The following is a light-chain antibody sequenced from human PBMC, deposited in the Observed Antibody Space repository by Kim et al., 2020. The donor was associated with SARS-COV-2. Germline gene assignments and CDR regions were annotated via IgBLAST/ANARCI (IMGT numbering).Light chain of an antibody. Sequence: SYELTQPPSVSVSPGQTASITCSGDKLGDKYACWYQQKPGQSPVVVIYQDSKRPSGLPERFSGSNSGNTATLTISGTQAMDEADYYCQAWDSSTLYVFGT. J-gene: IGLJ1*01. CDR1: KLGDKY. CDR2: QDS. CDR3: QAWDSSTLYV. V-gene: IGLV3-1*01.